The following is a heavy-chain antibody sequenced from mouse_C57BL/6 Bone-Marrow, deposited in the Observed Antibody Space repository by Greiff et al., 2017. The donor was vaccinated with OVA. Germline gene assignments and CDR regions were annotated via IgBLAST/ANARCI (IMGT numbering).Heavy chain of an antibody. J-gene: IGHJ4*01. CDR1: GYAFSSYW. CDR2: IYPGDGDT. V-gene: IGHV1-80*01. D-gene: IGHD2-5*01. CDR3: ARKGTYYSNSMDY. Sequence: QVQLQQSGAELVKPGASVKISCKASGYAFSSYWMNWVKQRPGKGLEWIGQIYPGDGDTNYNGKFKGKATLTADKSSSTAYMPLSSLTSEDSAVYFCARKGTYYSNSMDYWGQGTSVTVSS.